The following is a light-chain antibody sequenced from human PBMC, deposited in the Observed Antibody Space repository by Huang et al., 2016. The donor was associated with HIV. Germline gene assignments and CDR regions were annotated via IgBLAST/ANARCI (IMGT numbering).Light chain of an antibody. CDR3: QQYYGTPT. V-gene: IGKV1-NL1*01. Sequence: DIRVTQSPSSLSPSVGDRVTITCRASQAISNSFALYQQRPGKAPKLLLHSASTFENGVPSRFSGSGSGADYTLTVSSLQPEDFATYYCQQYYGTPTFGQGTRVEIK. CDR1: QAISNS. J-gene: IGKJ1*01. CDR2: SAS.